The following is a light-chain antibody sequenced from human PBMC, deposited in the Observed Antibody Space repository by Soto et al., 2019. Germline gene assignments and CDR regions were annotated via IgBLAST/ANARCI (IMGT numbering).Light chain of an antibody. V-gene: IGKV3-20*01. CDR3: QQYGSSPRT. J-gene: IGKJ1*01. CDR2: GAS. Sequence: EIVLTQSPGTLSLSPGERATLSCRASQSVSGSYLAWYQQKPGQAPSLLIYGASSRATGIPDRFSGSGSGTDFTLTISTLEPEDFAVYYCQQYGSSPRTFGQGTKVEIK. CDR1: QSVSGSY.